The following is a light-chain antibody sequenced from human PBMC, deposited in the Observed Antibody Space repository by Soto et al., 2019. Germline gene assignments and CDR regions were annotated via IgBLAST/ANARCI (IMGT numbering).Light chain of an antibody. CDR1: QSVSSSY. CDR2: GAS. J-gene: IGKJ1*01. CDR3: QQYGSSPWT. Sequence: EIVLTQSPGTLSLSPGERATLSCRASQSVSSSYLAWYQRKPGQAPRLLIYGASSRATGIPDRFSGSGSGTDFTLTISRLEPADFAVYYYQQYGSSPWTFGQGTKVEIK. V-gene: IGKV3-20*01.